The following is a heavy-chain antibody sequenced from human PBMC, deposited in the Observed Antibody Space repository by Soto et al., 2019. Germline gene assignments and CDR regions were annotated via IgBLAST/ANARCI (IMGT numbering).Heavy chain of an antibody. CDR3: AGMGSSLYYYYGMDV. Sequence: QVQLQQSGPGLVKPSETLSLTCTVSGGSVSSGSFYWSWIRQPPGKGLEWIGYIYYSESADYNPSLKSRVTISVDTSKNQFSLKLNSVTAADTAVYYCAGMGSSLYYYYGMDVWGQGTTVTVSS. CDR2: IYYSESA. D-gene: IGHD6-6*01. CDR1: GGSVSSGSFY. V-gene: IGHV4-61*01. J-gene: IGHJ6*02.